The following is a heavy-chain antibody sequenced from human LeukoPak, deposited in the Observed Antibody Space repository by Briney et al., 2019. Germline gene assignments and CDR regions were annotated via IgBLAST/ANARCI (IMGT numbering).Heavy chain of an antibody. CDR3: ATDHTGGKSSSLFDY. V-gene: IGHV1-24*01. CDR2: FDPEDGET. D-gene: IGHD3-10*01. Sequence: ASVKVSCKASGYTFTGYYMHWVRQAPGKGLEWMGGFDPEDGETIYAQKFQGRVTMTEDTSTDTAYMELSSLRSEDTAVYYCATDHTGGKSSSLFDYWGQGTLVTVSS. CDR1: GYTFTGYY. J-gene: IGHJ4*02.